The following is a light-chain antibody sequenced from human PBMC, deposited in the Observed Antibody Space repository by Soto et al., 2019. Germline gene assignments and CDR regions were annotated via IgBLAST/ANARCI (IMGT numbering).Light chain of an antibody. V-gene: IGLV4-69*01. CDR3: QTWGTCIMV. Sequence: QPVLTQSPSASASLGVSVKLTCTLSSGHSSYAIAWHQQQPEKGPRYLMKLNSDGSHSKGDGIPDRFSGSSSGAERYLTISRLQSEDEADYYCQTWGTCIMVFGGGTKLTVL. CDR2: LNSDGSH. J-gene: IGLJ2*01. CDR1: SGHSSYA.